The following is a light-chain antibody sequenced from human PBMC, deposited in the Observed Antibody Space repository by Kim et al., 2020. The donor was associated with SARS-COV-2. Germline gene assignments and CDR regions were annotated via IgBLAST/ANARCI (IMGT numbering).Light chain of an antibody. CDR1: QDIRND. V-gene: IGKV1-6*01. CDR3: LQDYNYPYT. CDR2: AAS. Sequence: SASIGDIVTITCRASQDIRNDLGWYQQKPGKAPELLVYAASSLQSGVPSRFAGSGSGTDFTLTSSSLQPEDFATYYCLQDYNYPYTFGQGTKLEI. J-gene: IGKJ2*01.